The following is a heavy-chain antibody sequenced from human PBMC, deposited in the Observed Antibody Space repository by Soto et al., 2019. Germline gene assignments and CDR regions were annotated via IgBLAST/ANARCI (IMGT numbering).Heavy chain of an antibody. CDR3: ARDLRITMLRGPSPGY. Sequence: WGSLRLSCAASGFTFSSYGMHWVRQAPGKGLEWVALIWYDGGNKYYADSVKGRFTISRDNSKNTLYLQVNSLRAEDTAVYYCARDLRITMLRGPSPGYWGQGTLVTVSS. CDR2: IWYDGGNK. J-gene: IGHJ4*02. CDR1: GFTFSSYG. D-gene: IGHD3-10*01. V-gene: IGHV3-33*01.